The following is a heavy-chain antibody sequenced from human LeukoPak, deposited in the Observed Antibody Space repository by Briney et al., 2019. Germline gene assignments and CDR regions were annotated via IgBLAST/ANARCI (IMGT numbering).Heavy chain of an antibody. CDR1: GGSISSGGYY. J-gene: IGHJ4*02. CDR3: AGYHVYGVTTPPLGY. D-gene: IGHD4-17*01. Sequence: SETLSLTCTVSGGSISSGGYYWSWIRQPPGKGLEWIGYIYQSGSTYYNPSLKSRVTISIDTSKNQFSLKLSSVTAADTAVYFCAGYHVYGVTTPPLGYWGQGTLVTVSS. CDR2: IYQSGST. V-gene: IGHV4-30-2*01.